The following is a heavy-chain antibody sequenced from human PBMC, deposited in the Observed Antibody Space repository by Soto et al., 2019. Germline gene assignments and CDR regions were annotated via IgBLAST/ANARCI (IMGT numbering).Heavy chain of an antibody. J-gene: IGHJ4*02. V-gene: IGHV3-73*01. D-gene: IGHD2-15*01. Sequence: HPGGSLRLSCAASGVRFSGSDMHWIRQASGEGLEWVGRIKTKAESYATALAASVKGRFSLSRDDSKNTAYLEMNSLKTEDTAVYYCTRRDCSGGDCYSDFDYWGQGALVTVSS. CDR2: IKTKAESYAT. CDR1: GVRFSGSD. CDR3: TRRDCSGGDCYSDFDY.